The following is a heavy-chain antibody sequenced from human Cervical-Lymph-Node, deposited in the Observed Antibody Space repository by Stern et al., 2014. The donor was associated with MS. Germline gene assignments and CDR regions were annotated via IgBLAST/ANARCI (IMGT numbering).Heavy chain of an antibody. CDR2: INHSGST. J-gene: IGHJ4*02. Sequence: QVQLQQWGAGLLKPSETLSLTFAVYGGSFSGYYWSWIRQPPGKGLEWIGEINHSGSTNYNPSLKSRVTISVDTSKNKFSRKLSSVTAADTAVYYCARGSSGWYRGLDYWGQGTLVTVSS. D-gene: IGHD6-19*01. CDR1: GGSFSGYY. V-gene: IGHV4-34*01. CDR3: ARGSSGWYRGLDY.